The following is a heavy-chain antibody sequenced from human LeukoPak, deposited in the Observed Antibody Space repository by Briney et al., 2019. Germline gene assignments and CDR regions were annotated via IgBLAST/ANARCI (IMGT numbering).Heavy chain of an antibody. J-gene: IGHJ4*02. CDR2: ISGSGGST. D-gene: IGHD5-12*01. V-gene: IGHV3-23*01. CDR3: ARDSYSGYDRLLN. Sequence: GGSLRLSCAASGFTFSSCGMSWVRQAPGKGLEWVSGISGSGGSTYYADSVKGRFTISRDNSKNTLYLQMNSLRAEDTAVYYCARDSYSGYDRLLNWGQGTLVTVSS. CDR1: GFTFSSCG.